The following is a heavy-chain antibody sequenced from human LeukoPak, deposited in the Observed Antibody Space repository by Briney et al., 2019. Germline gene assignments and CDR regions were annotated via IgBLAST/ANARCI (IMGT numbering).Heavy chain of an antibody. CDR1: GYTFTGYY. CDR2: INPNSGGT. D-gene: IGHD3-3*01. J-gene: IGHJ4*02. CDR3: ARGSGGPPQVLDY. Sequence: ASVKVSCKASGYTFTGYYIHWVRPAPGQGLEWMGWINPNSGGTSYAQKFQGRVTMTRDTSISTVYMELNRLRSDDTAVFYCARGSGGPPQVLDYWGQGTLVTVSS. V-gene: IGHV1-2*02.